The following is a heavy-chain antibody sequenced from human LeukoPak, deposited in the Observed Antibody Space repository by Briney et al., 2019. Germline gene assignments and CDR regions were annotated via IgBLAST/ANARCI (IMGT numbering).Heavy chain of an antibody. CDR2: IYYSGST. Sequence: SETLSLTCTVSGGSISSYYWSWIRQPPGKGLEWIGYIYYSGSTNYNPSLKSRVTISVDTSKNQFSLKLSSVTAADTAVYYCARAGSRIAQYYFDYWGQGTLVTVSS. V-gene: IGHV4-59*01. CDR1: GGSISSYY. D-gene: IGHD6-13*01. CDR3: ARAGSRIAQYYFDY. J-gene: IGHJ4*02.